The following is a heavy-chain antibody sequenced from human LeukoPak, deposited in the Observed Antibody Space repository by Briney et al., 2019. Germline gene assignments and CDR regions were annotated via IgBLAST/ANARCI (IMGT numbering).Heavy chain of an antibody. CDR3: ARAGGNYYEDNNWFDP. CDR2: INPNSGGT. D-gene: IGHD1-26*01. V-gene: IGHV1-2*02. CDR1: GYTFIGYH. Sequence: GASVKVSCKASGYTFIGYHMHSVRQAPGQGLEWMGWINPNSGGTNYAQKFQGRVTMSWDTSISTAYMELSSLRSDDTAIYYCARAGGNYYEDNNWFDPWGQGTLVTVSS. J-gene: IGHJ5*02.